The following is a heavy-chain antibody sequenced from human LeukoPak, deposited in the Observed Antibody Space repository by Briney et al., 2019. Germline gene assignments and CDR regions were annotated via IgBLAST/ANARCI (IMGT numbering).Heavy chain of an antibody. CDR2: INPNSCDT. V-gene: IGHV1-2*02. D-gene: IGHD5-18*01. J-gene: IGHJ4*02. CDR3: AKGAMAEWVGGYFDY. Sequence: ASVKVSCKASGYTFSDYYIHWVRQAPGQGLEWMGWINPNSCDTNSAQNFQGRVTMTSDTSISTVYMELSSLRSEDTAVYYCAKGAMAEWVGGYFDYWGEGTLVTVSS. CDR1: GYTFSDYY.